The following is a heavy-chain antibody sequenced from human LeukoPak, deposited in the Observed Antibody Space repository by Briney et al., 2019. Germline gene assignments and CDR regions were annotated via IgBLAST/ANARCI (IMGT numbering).Heavy chain of an antibody. V-gene: IGHV4-38-2*02. Sequence: SETLSLTCTVSGDSISGYYWSWIRQPPGKGLEWIGSIYHSGSTYYNPSLKSRVTMSVDTSKNQFSLKLSSVTAADTAVYYCAREEAGFGGDFDYWGQGTLVAVSS. CDR1: GDSISGYY. D-gene: IGHD3-10*01. J-gene: IGHJ4*02. CDR3: AREEAGFGGDFDY. CDR2: IYHSGST.